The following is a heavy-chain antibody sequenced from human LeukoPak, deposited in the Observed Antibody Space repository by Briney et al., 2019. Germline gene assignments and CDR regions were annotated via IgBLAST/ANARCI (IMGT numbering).Heavy chain of an antibody. CDR1: GGSFSGYY. Sequence: PSETLSLTCAVYGGSFSGYYWSWIRQPPGKGLEWIGEINHSGSTNYNPSLKSRVTISVDTSKNQFSLKLSSVTAADTAVYYCARALPYGDYGVGLDYWGQGTLVTVSS. CDR2: INHSGST. V-gene: IGHV4-34*01. J-gene: IGHJ4*02. CDR3: ARALPYGDYGVGLDY. D-gene: IGHD4-17*01.